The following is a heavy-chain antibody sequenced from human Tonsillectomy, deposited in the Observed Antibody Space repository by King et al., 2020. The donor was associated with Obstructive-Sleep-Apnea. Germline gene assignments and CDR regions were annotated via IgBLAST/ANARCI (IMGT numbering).Heavy chain of an antibody. CDR2: VLHSGIT. D-gene: IGHD3-16*02. J-gene: IGHJ4*02. CDR1: GASLDTNSW. CDR3: ARAVEEGTYRATLKY. Sequence: VQLQESGPGLVKPSGTLSLTCVVSGASLDTNSWWNWVRLTPGNGLEWIGEVLHSGITNYNPSLRGRVSISIDNSKNQFFLKMSSVTAADTGVYYCARAVEEGTYRATLKYWGQGTRVTVSS. V-gene: IGHV4-4*02.